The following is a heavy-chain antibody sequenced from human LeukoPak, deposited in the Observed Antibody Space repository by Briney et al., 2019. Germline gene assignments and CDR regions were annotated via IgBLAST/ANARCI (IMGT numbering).Heavy chain of an antibody. J-gene: IGHJ6*03. Sequence: GASVKVSCKASGYTFTSYDINWVRQATGQGLEWMGWMNPNSGNTGYAQKFQGRVTMTRNTSISTAYMELSSLRSEDTAVYYCARRQLAGHYYYYYMDVWGKGTTVTISS. CDR1: GYTFTSYD. D-gene: IGHD6-13*01. CDR2: MNPNSGNT. CDR3: ARRQLAGHYYYYYMDV. V-gene: IGHV1-8*01.